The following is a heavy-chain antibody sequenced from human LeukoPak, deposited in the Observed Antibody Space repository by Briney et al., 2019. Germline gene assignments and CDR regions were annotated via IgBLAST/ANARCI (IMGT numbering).Heavy chain of an antibody. D-gene: IGHD3-10*01. V-gene: IGHV4-38-2*02. CDR2: IYHSGST. CDR3: ARHFLRFGEFSYYYYYMDV. J-gene: IGHJ6*03. Sequence: SSETLSLTCTVSGYSIISDYFWGWIRQPPGKGLEWIGTIYHSGSTYYSPSLKSRVTVSVDTSKNEFSLKLSSVTAADTTVYYCARHFLRFGEFSYYYYYMDVWGKGTTVTISS. CDR1: GYSIISDYF.